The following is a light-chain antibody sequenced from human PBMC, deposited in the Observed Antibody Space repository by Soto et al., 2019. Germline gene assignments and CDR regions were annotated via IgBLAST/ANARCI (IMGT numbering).Light chain of an antibody. J-gene: IGLJ2*01. CDR1: VSDIGNNY. V-gene: IGLV1-51*01. CDR2: DNS. Sequence: VLTQPPSVSAAPGQKVTISCSGGVSDIGNNYVSWYQQLPGSAPKLLIYDNSKRPSGIPDRFFGSKSGTSATLGIPRLQTGDEADYYCATWDTRLGAVLFGGGTKVTV. CDR3: ATWDTRLGAVL.